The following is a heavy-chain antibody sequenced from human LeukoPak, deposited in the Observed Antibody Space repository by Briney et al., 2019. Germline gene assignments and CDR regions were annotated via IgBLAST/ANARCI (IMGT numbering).Heavy chain of an antibody. CDR1: GGSISSGDYY. D-gene: IGHD2-2*01. J-gene: IGHJ4*02. Sequence: MASETLSLTCTVSGGSISSGDYYWSWLRQPPGKGLEWIGYIYYSGSTYYNPSLKSRVTISVGTSKNQFSLKLSSVTAADTAVYYCARDGGPAAIFDYWGQGTLVTVSS. CDR3: ARDGGPAAIFDY. CDR2: IYYSGST. V-gene: IGHV4-30-4*08.